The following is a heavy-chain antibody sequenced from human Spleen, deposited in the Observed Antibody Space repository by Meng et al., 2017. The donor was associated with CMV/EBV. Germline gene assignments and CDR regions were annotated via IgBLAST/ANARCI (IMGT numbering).Heavy chain of an antibody. J-gene: IGHJ6*02. CDR3: ARDLGGNYGMDV. Sequence: GESLKISCAASGFTFSSYSMNWVRQAPGKGLEWVSSISSSSSYIYYADSVKGRFTISRDNAKNSLYLQMNSLRAEDTAVYYCARDLGGNYGMDVWGQGNPGHRLL. CDR2: ISSSSSYI. CDR1: GFTFSSYS. D-gene: IGHD1-26*01. V-gene: IGHV3-21*01.